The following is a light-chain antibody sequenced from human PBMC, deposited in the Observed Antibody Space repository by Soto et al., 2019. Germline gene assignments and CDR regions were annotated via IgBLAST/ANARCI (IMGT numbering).Light chain of an antibody. CDR3: SSYGGYNNVV. V-gene: IGLV2-8*01. CDR1: SSDLGGYNY. J-gene: IGLJ1*01. Sequence: QSALTQPPPTSGSPGQSVTISCTGTSSDLGGYNYVSWFQQHPGNAPKLIINAVNQRPSGVPDRFSGSKSGNTASLTVSGLQAEDEGTYYCSSYGGYNNVVFGTGSKVTGL. CDR2: AVN.